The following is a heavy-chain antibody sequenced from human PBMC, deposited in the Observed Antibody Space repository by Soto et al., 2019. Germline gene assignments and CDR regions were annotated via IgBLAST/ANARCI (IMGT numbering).Heavy chain of an antibody. D-gene: IGHD3-3*01. CDR3: ARGRYDFWSGYPRKYYYHYYMDV. J-gene: IGHJ6*03. Sequence: ASVKVSCKASGYTFTSYDINWVRQATGQGLEWMGWMNPNSGNTGYAQKFQGRVTMTRNTSISTAYMELSSLRSEDTAVYYCARGRYDFWSGYPRKYYYHYYMDVWGKGTTVTVSS. CDR2: MNPNSGNT. CDR1: GYTFTSYD. V-gene: IGHV1-8*01.